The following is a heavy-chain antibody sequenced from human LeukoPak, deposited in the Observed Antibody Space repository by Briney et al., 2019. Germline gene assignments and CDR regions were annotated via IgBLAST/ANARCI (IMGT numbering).Heavy chain of an antibody. D-gene: IGHD3-10*01. CDR2: IYYSGST. J-gene: IGHJ3*02. V-gene: IGHV4-59*01. Sequence: SETLSLTCTVSGGSISSYYWSWIRQPPGKGLEWIGYIYYSGSTNYNPSPKSRVTISVDTSKNQFSLKLSSVTAADTAVYYCARDRNDLGEPDAFDIWGQGTMVTVSS. CDR3: ARDRNDLGEPDAFDI. CDR1: GGSISSYY.